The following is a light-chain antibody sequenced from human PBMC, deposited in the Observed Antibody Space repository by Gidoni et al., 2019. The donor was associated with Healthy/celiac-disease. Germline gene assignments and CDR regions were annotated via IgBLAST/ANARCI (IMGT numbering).Light chain of an antibody. Sequence: QSVLTQPPSVSGAPGQRVTISCTGSSANIGAGYAVNWYQQLPGTAPKLLIYCNTYRPSGVPDRFSGSKSGTSASLAITGLQAEDEADYYCQSYDSSLSGWLFGTGTKVTVL. J-gene: IGLJ1*01. CDR3: QSYDSSLSGWL. CDR2: CNT. CDR1: SANIGAGYA. V-gene: IGLV1-40*01.